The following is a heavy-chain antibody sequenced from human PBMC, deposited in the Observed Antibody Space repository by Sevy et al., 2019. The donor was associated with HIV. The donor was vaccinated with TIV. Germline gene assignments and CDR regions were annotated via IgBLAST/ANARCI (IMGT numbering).Heavy chain of an antibody. CDR3: AKGYGSGSYYML. CDR2: ISYDGSNK. Sequence: GGSLRLSCAASGFTFSSYCMHWVRQAPGKGLEWVAVISYDGSNKYYADSVKGRFTISRDNSKNTLYLQMNSMRAEDTAVYYCAKGYGSGSYYMLWGQGTLVTVSS. D-gene: IGHD3-10*01. V-gene: IGHV3-30*18. J-gene: IGHJ4*02. CDR1: GFTFSSYC.